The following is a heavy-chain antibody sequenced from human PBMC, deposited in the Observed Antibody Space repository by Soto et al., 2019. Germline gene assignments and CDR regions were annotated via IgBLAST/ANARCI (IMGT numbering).Heavy chain of an antibody. CDR3: AKVGFPYSYGYLFYY. Sequence: EVQLLESGGGLVQPGGSLRLSCAASGFTFSTYAMTWVRQAPGKGLGWVSAISASGGSTYYADSVKGRFTISRDNSKNTLYRQMNSLRVEDTAVYYCAKVGFPYSYGYLFYYWGQGTLVTVSS. J-gene: IGHJ4*02. CDR2: ISASGGST. V-gene: IGHV3-23*01. CDR1: GFTFSTYA. D-gene: IGHD5-18*01.